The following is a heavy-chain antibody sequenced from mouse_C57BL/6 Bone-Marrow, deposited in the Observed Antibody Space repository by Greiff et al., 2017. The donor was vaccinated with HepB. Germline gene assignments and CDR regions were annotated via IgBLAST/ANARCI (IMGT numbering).Heavy chain of an antibody. J-gene: IGHJ2*01. CDR1: GFTFSSYT. CDR2: ISGGGGNT. D-gene: IGHD1-1*01. V-gene: IGHV5-9*01. Sequence: DVKLVESGGGLVKPGGSLKLSCAASGFTFSSYTMSWVRQTPEKRLEWVATISGGGGNTYYPDSVKGRFTISRDNAKNTLYLQMSSLRSEDTALYYCARHEGYYGSSHYWGQGTTLTVSS. CDR3: ARHEGYYGSSHY.